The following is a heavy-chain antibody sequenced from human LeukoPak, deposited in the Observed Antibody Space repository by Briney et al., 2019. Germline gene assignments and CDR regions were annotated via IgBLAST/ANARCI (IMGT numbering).Heavy chain of an antibody. V-gene: IGHV3-21*01. J-gene: IGHJ4*02. CDR1: GFTFSSYS. CDR3: AKNRWDSFDY. D-gene: IGHD1-26*01. Sequence: PGGSLRLSCAASGFTFSSYSMNWVRQAPGKGLEWVSSISSSSSYIYYADSVEGRFTISRDNARNSLSLQMNSLRAEDTAVYYCAKNRWDSFDYWGQGILVTVSS. CDR2: ISSSSSYI.